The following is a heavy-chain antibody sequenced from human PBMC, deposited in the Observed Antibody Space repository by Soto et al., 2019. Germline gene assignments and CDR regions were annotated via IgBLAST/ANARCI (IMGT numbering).Heavy chain of an antibody. Sequence: GGSLRLSCAASEFTFSSYAMSWVRQAPGKGLEWVSGISGSGDRTYYADSVEGRFTISRDNSKNTLYLQMNSLRADDTAVYYCAKDRARLSFSWYSSGYFVTVFWAPRTLVTVSA. CDR2: ISGSGDRT. V-gene: IGHV3-23*01. CDR1: EFTFSSYA. J-gene: IGHJ4*02. D-gene: IGHD6-19*01. CDR3: AKDRARLSFSWYSSGYFVTVF.